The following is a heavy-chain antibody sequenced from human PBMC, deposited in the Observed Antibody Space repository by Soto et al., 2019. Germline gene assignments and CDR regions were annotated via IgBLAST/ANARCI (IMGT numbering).Heavy chain of an antibody. CDR3: VRLIGSSWLDS. CDR1: GGSISSSNW. CDR2: IYHTGGT. V-gene: IGHV4-4*02. D-gene: IGHD6-13*01. Sequence: SETLSLTCAVSGGSISSSNWWSWVRQPPGKGLEWIGEIYHTGGTNYNPSLESRITINPDTSNNQLSLHLNSVTPDDTAVYYCVRLIGSSWLDSWGQGTLVTVSS. J-gene: IGHJ5*01.